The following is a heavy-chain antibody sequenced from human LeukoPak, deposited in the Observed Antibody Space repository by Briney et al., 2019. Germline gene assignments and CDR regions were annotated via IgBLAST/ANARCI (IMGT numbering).Heavy chain of an antibody. D-gene: IGHD2-2*01. Sequence: PGGSLRLSCAASGFTFSSYAMHWVRQAPGKGLEWVAVISYDGSHKNYADSVKGRFTISRDNSKNTVYLQMNSLRPEDTAVYYCAREGCSSTSCYEEDPDYYCYYGMDVWGKGTTVTVSS. CDR2: ISYDGSHK. CDR1: GFTFSSYA. J-gene: IGHJ6*04. V-gene: IGHV3-30*04. CDR3: AREGCSSTSCYEEDPDYYCYYGMDV.